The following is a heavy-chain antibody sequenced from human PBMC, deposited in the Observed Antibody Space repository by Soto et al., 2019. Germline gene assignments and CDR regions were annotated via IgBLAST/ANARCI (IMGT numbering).Heavy chain of an antibody. D-gene: IGHD3-10*01. V-gene: IGHV4-59*01. CDR2: IYYSGST. CDR3: AREGLWFGELLYAFDI. CDR1: GGSISSYY. J-gene: IGHJ3*02. Sequence: SETLSLTCTVSGGSISSYYWSWIRQPPGKGLEWIGYIYYSGSTNYNPSLKSRVTISVDTSKNQFSLKLSSVTAADTAVYYCAREGLWFGELLYAFDIWGQGTMVT.